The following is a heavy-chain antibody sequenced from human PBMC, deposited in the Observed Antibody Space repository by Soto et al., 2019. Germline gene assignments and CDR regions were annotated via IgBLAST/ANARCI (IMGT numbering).Heavy chain of an antibody. J-gene: IGHJ4*02. CDR2: IYYSGST. CDR3: ASTSNDYGDYVGYFDY. CDR1: GGSISSYY. D-gene: IGHD4-17*01. Sequence: SETLSLTCTVSGGSISSYYWSWIRQPPGKGLEWIGYIYYSGSTNYNPSLKSRVTISVDTSKNQFSLKLSSVTAADTAVYYCASTSNDYGDYVGYFDYWGQGTLVTVSS. V-gene: IGHV4-59*08.